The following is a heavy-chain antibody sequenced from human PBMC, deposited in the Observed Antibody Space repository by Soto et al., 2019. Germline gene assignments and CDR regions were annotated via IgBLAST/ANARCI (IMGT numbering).Heavy chain of an antibody. D-gene: IGHD6-13*01. CDR2: ISGSGGST. CDR1: GGSISSSSYY. J-gene: IGHJ6*02. CDR3: AKDGRRIAAAGAYYYGMDV. Sequence: PSETLSLTCTVSGGSISSSSYYWGWIRQPPGKGLEWVSAISGSGGSTYYADSVKGRFTISRDNSKNTLYLQMNSLRAEDTAVYYCAKDGRRIAAAGAYYYGMDVWGQGTTVTVPS. V-gene: IGHV3-23*01.